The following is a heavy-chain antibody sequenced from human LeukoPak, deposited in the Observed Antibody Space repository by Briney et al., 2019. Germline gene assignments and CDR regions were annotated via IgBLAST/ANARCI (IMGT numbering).Heavy chain of an antibody. CDR3: ARDYIAVAGTDYYYYYGMDV. Sequence: SETLSLTCTVSGGSFSSYYWSWIRQPAGKGLEWIGRIYTSGSTNYNPSLKSRVTMSVDTSKNQFSLKLSSVTAADTAVYYCARDYIAVAGTDYYYYYGMDVWGQGTTVTVSS. D-gene: IGHD6-19*01. CDR2: IYTSGST. J-gene: IGHJ6*02. CDR1: GGSFSSYY. V-gene: IGHV4-4*07.